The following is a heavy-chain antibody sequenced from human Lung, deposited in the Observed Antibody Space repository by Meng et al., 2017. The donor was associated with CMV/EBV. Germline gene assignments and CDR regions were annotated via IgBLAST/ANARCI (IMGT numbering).Heavy chain of an antibody. Sequence: ASVKVSCKASGYTFTSYYMHWLRQHPGQGLEWMGIINPSGGSTSYAQKFQGRVTMTRDTSTSTVYMELSSLRSEDTAVYYCARDRERGYSYGIIDYWGQGTLVTVSS. J-gene: IGHJ4*02. D-gene: IGHD5-18*01. CDR3: ARDRERGYSYGIIDY. V-gene: IGHV1-46*01. CDR2: INPSGGST. CDR1: GYTFTSYY.